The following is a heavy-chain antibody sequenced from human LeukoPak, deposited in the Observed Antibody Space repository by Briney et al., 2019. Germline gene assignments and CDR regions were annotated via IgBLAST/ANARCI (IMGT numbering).Heavy chain of an antibody. Sequence: SETLSLTCTVSGGSISSSSYYWGWIRQPPGKGLDWIGNIYYSGSTYYNPSLKSRVTISVDTPKNQFSLKLSSVTAADTAVYYCAGGKIIVGAYWGQGTLVTVSS. CDR1: GGSISSSSYY. J-gene: IGHJ4*02. D-gene: IGHD1-26*01. V-gene: IGHV4-39*07. CDR3: AGGKIIVGAY. CDR2: IYYSGST.